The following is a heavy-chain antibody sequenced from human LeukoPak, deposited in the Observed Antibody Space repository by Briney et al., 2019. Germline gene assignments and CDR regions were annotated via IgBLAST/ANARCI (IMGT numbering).Heavy chain of an antibody. CDR1: GFTFDDYG. D-gene: IGHD3-10*01. CDR2: INWNGGST. V-gene: IGHV3-20*04. J-gene: IGHJ4*02. CDR3: ARDHYGSGGYLPLDY. Sequence: GGSLRLSCAASGFTFDDYGMSWVRQAPGKGLEWVSGINWNGGSTGYADSVKGRFTISRDNAKNSLYLQMNSLRAEDTALYYCARDHYGSGGYLPLDYWGQGTLVTVSS.